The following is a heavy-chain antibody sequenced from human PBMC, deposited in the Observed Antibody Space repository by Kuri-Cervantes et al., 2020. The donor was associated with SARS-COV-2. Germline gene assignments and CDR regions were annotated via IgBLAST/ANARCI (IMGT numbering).Heavy chain of an antibody. Sequence: ESLKISCTVSGGSISSYYWSWIRQPPGKGLEWIGYIYYSGSTNYNPSLKSRVTISVDTSKNQFSLKLSSVTAAGTAVYYCARVYYDSSGYYEVRYFDYWGQGTLVTVSS. CDR2: IYYSGST. V-gene: IGHV4-59*01. CDR1: GGSISSYY. J-gene: IGHJ4*02. D-gene: IGHD3-22*01. CDR3: ARVYYDSSGYYEVRYFDY.